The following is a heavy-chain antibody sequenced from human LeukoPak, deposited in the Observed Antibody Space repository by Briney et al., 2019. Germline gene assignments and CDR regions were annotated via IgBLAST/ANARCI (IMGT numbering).Heavy chain of an antibody. D-gene: IGHD6-19*01. J-gene: IGHJ4*02. CDR1: GFTFSSYS. CDR3: AREEYSSGWYYFDY. V-gene: IGHV3-21*01. CDR2: ISSSSSYI. Sequence: PGGSLRLSCAASGFTFSSYSMNWVRQAPGKGLEWVSPISSSSSYIYYADSVKGRFTISRDNAKNSLYLQMNSLRAEDTAVYYCAREEYSSGWYYFDYWGQGTLVTVSS.